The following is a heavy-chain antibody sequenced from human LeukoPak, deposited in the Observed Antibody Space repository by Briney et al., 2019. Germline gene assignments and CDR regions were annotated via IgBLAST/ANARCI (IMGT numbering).Heavy chain of an antibody. CDR1: GFTVSSNY. Sequence: GGSLRLSCAASGFTVSSNYMSWVRQAPGKGLEWVSVIYSGGSTYYADSVKGRFTISRDNSKNTLYLQMNSLRAEDTAVYYCARGLLDSYGYDYWGQGTLVTVSS. V-gene: IGHV3-53*01. CDR2: IYSGGST. D-gene: IGHD5-18*01. CDR3: ARGLLDSYGYDY. J-gene: IGHJ4*02.